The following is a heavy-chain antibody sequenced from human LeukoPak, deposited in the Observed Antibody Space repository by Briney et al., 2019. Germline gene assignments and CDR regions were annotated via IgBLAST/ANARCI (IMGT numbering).Heavy chain of an antibody. CDR2: ISNSGST. J-gene: IGHJ6*03. Sequence: SETLSLTCAVSGGSLSTSYWSWIRQPPGKGLERIGYISNSGSTTYNPSLKSRLTISVYMSKNQFSLDLNSVTTADTAVYYCARAQNDGFSTGYTGGFYYMDVWGKGTTVSVSS. CDR1: GGSLSTSY. CDR3: ARAQNDGFSTGYTGGFYYMDV. V-gene: IGHV4-59*01. D-gene: IGHD3-9*01.